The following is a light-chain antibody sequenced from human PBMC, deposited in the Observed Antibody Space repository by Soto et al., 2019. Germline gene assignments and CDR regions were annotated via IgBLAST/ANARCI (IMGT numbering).Light chain of an antibody. CDR3: QNFGDSPFT. V-gene: IGKV3-20*01. J-gene: IGKJ3*01. CDR2: GAS. Sequence: EVVLMQSPDTLSLSPGERATLSCRASESISSHYIAWYQHKPGQAHSLLIFGASTRATGIPDRFSGSWSGTDFTLTISRLEPEDFATYYCQNFGDSPFTFGPGTKVDIK. CDR1: ESISSHY.